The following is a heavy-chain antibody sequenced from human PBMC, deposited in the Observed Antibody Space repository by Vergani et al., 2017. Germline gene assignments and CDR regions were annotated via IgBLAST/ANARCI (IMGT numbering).Heavy chain of an antibody. CDR1: GYSFTNYW. J-gene: IGHJ6*02. V-gene: IGHV5-51*01. CDR3: ARQVAVAGKWWGPYYYYGMDV. D-gene: IGHD6-19*01. CDR2: IHPADSDT. Sequence: EVQLVQSGAEVKKPGESLKISCPISGYSFTNYWIGWVRQMPGKGLEWMGIIHPADSDTRYSPSFQGQVTISVDKSISTAYLQRSSLRASDTAMYYCARQVAVAGKWWGPYYYYGMDVWGQ.